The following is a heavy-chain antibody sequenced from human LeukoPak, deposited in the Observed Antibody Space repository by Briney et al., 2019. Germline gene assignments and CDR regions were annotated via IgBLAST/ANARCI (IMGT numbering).Heavy chain of an antibody. J-gene: IGHJ4*02. CDR1: GFTFSSYA. Sequence: GGSLRLSCAASGFTFSSYAMHWVRQAPGKGLEWVAFISSDETNKYYADSVKDRFTISRDNSKNTLYLQMNTLRDEDAAVYYCDPHDSSSHFWGQGTLVTVPS. V-gene: IGHV3-30-3*01. D-gene: IGHD6-6*01. CDR3: DPHDSSSHF. CDR2: ISSDETNK.